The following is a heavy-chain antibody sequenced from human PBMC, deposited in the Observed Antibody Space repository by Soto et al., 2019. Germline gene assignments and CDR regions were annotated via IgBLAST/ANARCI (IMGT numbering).Heavy chain of an antibody. J-gene: IGHJ3*02. CDR3: ARTLVVDTAMVDAFDI. D-gene: IGHD5-18*01. CDR1: GFTFSSYS. V-gene: IGHV3-21*01. CDR2: ISSSSSYI. Sequence: GSLRLSCAASGFTFSSYSMNWVRQAPGKGLEWVSSISSSSSYIYYADSVKGRFTISRDNAKNSLYLQMNSLRAEDTAVYYCARTLVVDTAMVDAFDIWGQGTMVTVSS.